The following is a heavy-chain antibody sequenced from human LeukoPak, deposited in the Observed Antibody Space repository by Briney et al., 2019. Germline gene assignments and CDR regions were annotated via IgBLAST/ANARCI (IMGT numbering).Heavy chain of an antibody. J-gene: IGHJ5*02. CDR3: AKDRDISGRWAVP. D-gene: IGHD3-22*01. CDR2: ISGSGGSK. Sequence: GGSLRLSCAASGLTFSNYAMSWVRQAPGKGPEWVSAISGSGGSKYYADSARGRFTISRDNPKNTLYLQMNSLRVEDTAVYYCAKDRDISGRWAVPWGQGTLVTVSS. V-gene: IGHV3-23*01. CDR1: GLTFSNYA.